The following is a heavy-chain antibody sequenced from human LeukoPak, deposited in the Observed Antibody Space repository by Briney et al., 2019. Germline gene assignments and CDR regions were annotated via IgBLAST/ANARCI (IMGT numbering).Heavy chain of an antibody. CDR3: ATHPPKVCTGGSCTDY. V-gene: IGHV4-34*01. J-gene: IGHJ4*02. CDR1: GGSFSGYY. Sequence: SETLSLTCAVYGGSFSGYYWSWIRQPPGKGLEWIGEINHSGSTNYNPSLKSRVTISVDMSKNQFSLKLSSVTAADTAVYYCATHPPKVCTGGSCTDYWGQGTLVTVSS. CDR2: INHSGST. D-gene: IGHD2-15*01.